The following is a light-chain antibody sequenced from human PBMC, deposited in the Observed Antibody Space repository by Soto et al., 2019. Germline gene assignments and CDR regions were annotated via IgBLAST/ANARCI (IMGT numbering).Light chain of an antibody. CDR3: SSYASSNPHYI. J-gene: IGLJ1*01. V-gene: IGLV2-8*01. CDR1: SSAVGGYDS. Sequence: QSALTQPPSASGSPGQSVTISCTGTSSAVGGYDSVSWYQQHPTKAPKLMIYEVTKRPSGVPDRFSGSRSGKTASLTVAGLQAEDEADYYCSSYASSNPHYIFGTGTKLTV. CDR2: EVT.